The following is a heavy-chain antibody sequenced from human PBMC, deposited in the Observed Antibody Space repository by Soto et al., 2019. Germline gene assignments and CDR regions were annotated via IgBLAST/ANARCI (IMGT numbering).Heavy chain of an antibody. V-gene: IGHV4-31*03. CDR1: GGSISSGGYY. CDR3: ARGYCSGGSCYWGYNWFDP. J-gene: IGHJ5*02. CDR2: IYYSGST. D-gene: IGHD2-15*01. Sequence: SETLSLTCTVSGGSISSGGYYWSWIRQHPGKGLEWIGYIYYSGSTYYNPSLKSRVTISVDTSKDQFSLKLSSVTAADTAVYYCARGYCSGGSCYWGYNWFDPWGQGTLVTVSS.